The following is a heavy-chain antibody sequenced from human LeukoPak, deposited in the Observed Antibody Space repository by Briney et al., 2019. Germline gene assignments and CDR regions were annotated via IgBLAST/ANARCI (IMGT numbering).Heavy chain of an antibody. CDR2: VSYDGRNK. CDR3: AKGVGLGGMDV. Sequence: GGSLRLSCAASGFSFTTYGMHWVRQAPGKGLERVAYVSYDGRNKQYGDSVKGRFTISRDNSKNMVYLQMNSLTAEDSAVHYCAKGVGLGGMDVWGQGTTVTVSS. CDR1: GFSFTTYG. J-gene: IGHJ6*02. V-gene: IGHV3-30*02. D-gene: IGHD1-26*01.